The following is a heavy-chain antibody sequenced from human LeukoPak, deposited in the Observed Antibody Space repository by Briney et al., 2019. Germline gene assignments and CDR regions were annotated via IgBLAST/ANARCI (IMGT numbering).Heavy chain of an antibody. V-gene: IGHV4-59*01. CDR2: IYHSGST. D-gene: IGHD6-19*01. Sequence: SETLSLTCTVSGGSISSYYWSWIRQPPGKGLEWIGYIYHSGSTSYNPSLKSRVTISVDTSKNQFSLMLSSVTAADTAVYYCAGGVAGLPYYFDYWGQGTLVTVSS. CDR1: GGSISSYY. J-gene: IGHJ4*02. CDR3: AGGVAGLPYYFDY.